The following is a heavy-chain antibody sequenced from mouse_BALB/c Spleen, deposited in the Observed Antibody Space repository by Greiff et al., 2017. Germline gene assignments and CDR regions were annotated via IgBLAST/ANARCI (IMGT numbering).Heavy chain of an antibody. CDR3: TILPLSYWYFDV. CDR1: GFTFSSYT. CDR2: ISSGGSYT. V-gene: IGHV5-6-4*01. J-gene: IGHJ1*01. D-gene: IGHD5-5*01. Sequence: EVQLVESGGGLVKPGGSLKLSCAASGFTFSSYTMSWVRQTPEKRLEWVATISSGGSYTYYPDSVKGRFTISRDTAKNTLYLQMSSLTSEDTAMYYCTILPLSYWYFDVWGAGTTVTVSS.